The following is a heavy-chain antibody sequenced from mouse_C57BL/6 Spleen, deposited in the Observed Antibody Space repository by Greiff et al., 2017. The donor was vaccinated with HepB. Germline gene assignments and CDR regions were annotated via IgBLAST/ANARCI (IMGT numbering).Heavy chain of an antibody. CDR3: ARKTYGNYRYFDY. V-gene: IGHV1-64*01. J-gene: IGHJ2*01. CDR2: IHPNSGST. CDR1: GYTFTSYW. D-gene: IGHD2-1*01. Sequence: VQLQQPGAELVKPGASVKLSCKASGYTFTSYWMHWVKQRPGQGLEWIGMIHPNSGSTNYNEKFKSKATLTVDKSSSTAYMQLSSLTSEDSAVYYCARKTYGNYRYFDYWGQGTTLTVSS.